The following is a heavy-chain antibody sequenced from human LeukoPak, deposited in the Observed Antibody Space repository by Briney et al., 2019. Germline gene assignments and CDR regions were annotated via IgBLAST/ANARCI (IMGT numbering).Heavy chain of an antibody. Sequence: PGGSLRLSCAASGFTFISYGFHWVRKPQGKGLEWLAVIWYDGSNKYYADSVKGRFTISRDNSKNTLYLQMNSLRAEDTAVYYCARDLAGYGDYAVSYWGQGTLVTVSS. CDR3: ARDLAGYGDYAVSY. D-gene: IGHD4-17*01. V-gene: IGHV3-33*01. CDR2: IWYDGSNK. CDR1: GFTFISYG. J-gene: IGHJ4*02.